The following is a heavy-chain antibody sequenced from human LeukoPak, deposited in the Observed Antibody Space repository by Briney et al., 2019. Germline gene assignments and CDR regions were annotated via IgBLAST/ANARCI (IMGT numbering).Heavy chain of an antibody. Sequence: ASVTVSCKASGGTFSIYAISWVRQAPGQGLEWMGRIIPILGIANYAQKFQGRVTITADKSTSTAYMELSSLRSEDTAVYYCAREVGFYYGSGRTGGYFDYWGQGTLVTVSS. CDR2: IIPILGIA. V-gene: IGHV1-69*04. CDR3: AREVGFYYGSGRTGGYFDY. J-gene: IGHJ4*02. CDR1: GGTFSIYA. D-gene: IGHD3-10*01.